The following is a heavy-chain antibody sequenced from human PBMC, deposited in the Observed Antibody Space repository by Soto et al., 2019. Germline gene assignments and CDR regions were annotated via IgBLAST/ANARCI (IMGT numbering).Heavy chain of an antibody. Sequence: VQLVESGGALGKSGGSLRLSCAASGFIFSDYYMSWVRQAPGKGLECLAYISGSGNTIYYADSVQARFTISRDNTKKSLYLQMDGLRAEDTALYYCATYTSPYTSGSFDHWGQGTLVTVSS. D-gene: IGHD3-10*01. CDR2: ISGSGNTI. V-gene: IGHV3-11*01. J-gene: IGHJ4*02. CDR1: GFIFSDYY. CDR3: ATYTSPYTSGSFDH.